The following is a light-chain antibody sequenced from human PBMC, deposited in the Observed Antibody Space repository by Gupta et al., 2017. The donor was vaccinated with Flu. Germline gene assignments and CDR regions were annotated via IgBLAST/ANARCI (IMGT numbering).Light chain of an antibody. V-gene: IGLV4-69*01. Sequence: QLRLSQSPSASAPPGAAVTLTGTVGGVANRYGVAWDPQRPGTGPRFLMTVNSDGSHCKGDGVPARFSASSSGAERYLTIASRRSEDEGDYGCQAWGIGIYVFGGGTKVTVL. CDR3: QAWGIGIYV. CDR2: VNSDGSH. CDR1: GVANRYG. J-gene: IGLJ2*01.